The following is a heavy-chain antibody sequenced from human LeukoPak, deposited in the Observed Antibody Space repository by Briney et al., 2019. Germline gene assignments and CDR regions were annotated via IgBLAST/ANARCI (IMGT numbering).Heavy chain of an antibody. CDR3: APVRGPWLYYFEY. J-gene: IGHJ4*02. V-gene: IGHV1-24*01. CDR1: GYSVTEVA. Sequence: GASVKVSCKVSGYSVTEVAIHWVRQAPGKGPEWMGGFDREYGETVFAQKFQGRVTLTEDTSADTAYMELSRLRSDDTAVYYCAPVRGPWLYYFEYWGQGTLVAVSS. CDR2: FDREYGET. D-gene: IGHD3-10*01.